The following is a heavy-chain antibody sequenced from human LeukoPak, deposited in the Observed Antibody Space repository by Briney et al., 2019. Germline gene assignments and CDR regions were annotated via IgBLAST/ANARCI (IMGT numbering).Heavy chain of an antibody. CDR1: GFTFDDYA. V-gene: IGHV3-9*01. J-gene: IGHJ3*02. D-gene: IGHD6-13*01. Sequence: GGSLRLSCAASGFTFDDYAMHGVRQAPGKGLEWVSGISWNSGSIGYADSVKGRSTISRDNAKNSLYLQMNSLRAEDTALYYCAKDSSSSSWSRAFDIWGQGTMVTVSS. CDR2: ISWNSGSI. CDR3: AKDSSSSSWSRAFDI.